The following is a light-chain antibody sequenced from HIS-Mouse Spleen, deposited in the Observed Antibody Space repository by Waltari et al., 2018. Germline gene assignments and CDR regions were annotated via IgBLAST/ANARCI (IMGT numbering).Light chain of an antibody. J-gene: IGLJ2*01. V-gene: IGLV2-11*01. CDR2: DVS. Sequence: QSALTQPRSVSGSPGPSVTIPCTGTSSHVGGYTSVTWYQQHPGKAPKRMIYDVSKRPSGVPDRFSGSKSGNTASLTISGLQAEDEADYYCCSYAGSYTLVFGGGTKLTVL. CDR3: CSYAGSYTLV. CDR1: SSHVGGYTS.